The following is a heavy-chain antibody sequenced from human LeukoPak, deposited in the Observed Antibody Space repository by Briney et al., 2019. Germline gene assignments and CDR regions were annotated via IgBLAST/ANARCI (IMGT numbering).Heavy chain of an antibody. V-gene: IGHV4-34*01. CDR3: ARGVSTPSDTGDYGAGYSYLDI. D-gene: IGHD4-17*01. Sequence: PSETLSLTCTVNGGSNSNYYGTWIRQSPEKGLGWIGKINHVGSSNYNPSLKSRVAVSLEAPKNQFSLELRSVTAADTAVYYCARGVSTPSDTGDYGAGYSYLDIWGQGNLVTVSS. J-gene: IGHJ1*01. CDR2: INHVGSS. CDR1: GGSNSNYY.